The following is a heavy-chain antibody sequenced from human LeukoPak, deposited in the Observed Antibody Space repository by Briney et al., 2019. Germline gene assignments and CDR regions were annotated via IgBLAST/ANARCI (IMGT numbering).Heavy chain of an antibody. CDR2: ISGSGGST. Sequence: GGSLGLSCAASGFTFSSYAMSWVRQAPGKGLEWVSAISGSGGSTYYADSVKGRFTISRDNSKNTLYLQMNSLRAEDTAVYYCAKDQMLGGSGWSNFDYWGQGTLVTVSS. D-gene: IGHD6-19*01. V-gene: IGHV3-23*01. CDR1: GFTFSSYA. CDR3: AKDQMLGGSGWSNFDY. J-gene: IGHJ4*02.